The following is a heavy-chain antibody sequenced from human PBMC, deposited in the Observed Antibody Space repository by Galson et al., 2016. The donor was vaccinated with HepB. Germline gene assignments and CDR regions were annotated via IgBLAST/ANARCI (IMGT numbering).Heavy chain of an antibody. CDR1: GFTLSTYA. Sequence: SLRLSCAASGFTLSTYAMTCVRQTPGKGLEWVSTVSGTGGSTYYADSVKGRFTVSRDKSKNMVSQQMNSLRAEDTAVYYCANLGHKSKWYNYWGQGTLVTVSS. J-gene: IGHJ4*02. V-gene: IGHV3-23*01. D-gene: IGHD1-14*01. CDR3: ANLGHKSKWYNY. CDR2: VSGTGGST.